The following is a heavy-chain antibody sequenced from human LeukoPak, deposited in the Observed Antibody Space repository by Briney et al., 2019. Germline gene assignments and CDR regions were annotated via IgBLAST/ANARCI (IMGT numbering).Heavy chain of an antibody. Sequence: SETLSLTCTVSGGSISNYFWTWMRQPPGKGREWIACMDYSGSANYNPALKSRVTISVDMSKNQFSLKLSSVTAADTAVYYCARETYYYGSAILWGQGTLVTVSS. D-gene: IGHD3-10*01. J-gene: IGHJ4*02. V-gene: IGHV4-59*01. CDR1: GGSISNYF. CDR3: ARETYYYGSAIL. CDR2: MDYSGSA.